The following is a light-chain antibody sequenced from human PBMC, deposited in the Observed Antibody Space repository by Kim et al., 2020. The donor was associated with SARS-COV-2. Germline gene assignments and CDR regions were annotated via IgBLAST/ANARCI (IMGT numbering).Light chain of an antibody. CDR2: GAS. Sequence: EIVLTQSPGTLSLSLGERATLSCRASQSVSSSYLAWYQQKPGQAPRLLIYGASSRATGIPDRFSGSGSGTDFTLTISRLEPEDFAVYYCQQYGSSPVTFGQGTKVDIK. CDR3: QQYGSSPVT. V-gene: IGKV3-20*01. CDR1: QSVSSSY. J-gene: IGKJ1*01.